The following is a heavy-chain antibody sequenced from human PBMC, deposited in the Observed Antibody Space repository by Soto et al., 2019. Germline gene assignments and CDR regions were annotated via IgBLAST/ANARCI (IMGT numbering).Heavy chain of an antibody. Sequence: ASVKVSCKASGFTFTSSAMQWVRQARGQRLEWIGWIVVGSGNTNYAQKFQERVTITRDMSTSTAYMELSSLRSEDTAVYYCAAVYYGSGSYYKLHYFDYWGQGTLVTVSS. CDR3: AAVYYGSGSYYKLHYFDY. D-gene: IGHD3-10*01. J-gene: IGHJ4*02. V-gene: IGHV1-58*02. CDR2: IVVGSGNT. CDR1: GFTFTSSA.